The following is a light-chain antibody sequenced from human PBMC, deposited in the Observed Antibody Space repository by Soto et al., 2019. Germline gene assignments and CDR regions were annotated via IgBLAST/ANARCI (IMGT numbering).Light chain of an antibody. J-gene: IGKJ2*01. CDR2: GAS. V-gene: IGKV3-20*01. Sequence: EIMLTQSPGTLSLSPGERATLSCRASQSLISSSLAWYQQKPGQAPRLLIYGASSRATGIPDRFSGSGSGTDFTLILSRLEPVDFAVYYCHQYDNSPYTFGQGTKLEIK. CDR1: QSLISSS. CDR3: HQYDNSPYT.